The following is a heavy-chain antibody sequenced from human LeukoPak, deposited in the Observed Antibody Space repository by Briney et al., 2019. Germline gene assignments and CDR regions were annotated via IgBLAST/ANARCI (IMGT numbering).Heavy chain of an antibody. CDR1: GGSFSGYY. V-gene: IGHV4-34*01. J-gene: IGHJ6*04. CDR3: ARGARGNYYRV. CDR2: VSHSGST. D-gene: IGHD3-10*01. Sequence: PSETLSLTCAVYGGSFSGYYWGWIRQPPGKGLEWIGEVSHSGSTNYTPSLESRVTISVDTSKNLFSLKLSSVTAADTAVYYCARGARGNYYRVWGKGTTVTVSS.